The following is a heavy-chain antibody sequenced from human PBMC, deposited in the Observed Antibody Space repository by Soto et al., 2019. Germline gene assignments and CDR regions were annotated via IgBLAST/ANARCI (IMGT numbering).Heavy chain of an antibody. CDR2: ISGSGGST. V-gene: IGHV3-23*01. CDR3: TKDGLYYDRSGKPNWSFDI. Sequence: PGGSLRLSCAASGFTFSTYAMSWVRQAPGKGLEWVSAISGSGGSTYYADSVKGRFTISRGNSKNTLYLQMNSLRAEDTAVYYCTKDGLYYDRSGKPNWSFDIWGRGTLVTVSS. D-gene: IGHD3-22*01. CDR1: GFTFSTYA. J-gene: IGHJ2*01.